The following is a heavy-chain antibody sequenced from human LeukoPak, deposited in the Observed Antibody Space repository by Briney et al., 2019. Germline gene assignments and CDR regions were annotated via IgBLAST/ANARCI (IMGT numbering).Heavy chain of an antibody. J-gene: IGHJ6*02. CDR3: AKRFGSGSYGYYGMDV. CDR2: ISYDGSNK. Sequence: PGGSLRLSCAASGFTFSSYGMHWVRQAPGKGLEWVAVISYDGSNKYYADSVKGRFTISRDNSKNTLYLQMNSLRAEDTAVYYCAKRFGSGSYGYYGMDVWGQGTTVTVSS. V-gene: IGHV3-30*18. D-gene: IGHD3-10*01. CDR1: GFTFSSYG.